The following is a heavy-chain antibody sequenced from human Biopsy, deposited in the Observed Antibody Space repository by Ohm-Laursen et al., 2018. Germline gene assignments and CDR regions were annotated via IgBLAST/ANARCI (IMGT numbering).Heavy chain of an antibody. Sequence: SFRLSCAASGFTFNVYSIVWVRQAPGKGLEWVSSITSRTSSTYYADSVKGRVTNSRDNANNSVSLQMNNLRVDDTAVYYCARWYGDLFYYYNGTDVWGQGTTVTVSS. CDR2: ITSRTSST. J-gene: IGHJ6*02. D-gene: IGHD3-10*01. V-gene: IGHV3-21*01. CDR1: GFTFNVYS. CDR3: ARWYGDLFYYYNGTDV.